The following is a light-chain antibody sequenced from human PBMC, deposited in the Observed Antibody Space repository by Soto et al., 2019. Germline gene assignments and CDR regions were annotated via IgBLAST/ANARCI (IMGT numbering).Light chain of an antibody. CDR1: QSISRS. CDR3: QQYKSWPPIT. V-gene: IGKV1-5*01. Sequence: DIQMTQSPSTLSASVGDRVTITCRASQSISRSLAWYQQKPGKAPNLLIYDASSLESGVPSRFSGSGFGTEFTLTISGLQSEDSAVYYCQQYKSWPPITFGQGTRLEI. CDR2: DAS. J-gene: IGKJ5*01.